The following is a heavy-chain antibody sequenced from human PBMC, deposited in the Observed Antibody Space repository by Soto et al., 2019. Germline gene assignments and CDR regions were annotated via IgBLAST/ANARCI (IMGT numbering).Heavy chain of an antibody. CDR1: GFTFSNYA. J-gene: IGHJ6*02. Sequence: EVQLLESGGGLVQPGGSLRLSCGASGFTFSNYAMTWVRQAPGKGLEWVSAITGSGGGAYYADSVRGRFTISRDNSKNTLYLQMNSLRAEDTAVYYCASGLRVYYYYGMDVWGQGTTVTVSS. D-gene: IGHD5-12*01. V-gene: IGHV3-23*01. CDR3: ASGLRVYYYYGMDV. CDR2: ITGSGGGA.